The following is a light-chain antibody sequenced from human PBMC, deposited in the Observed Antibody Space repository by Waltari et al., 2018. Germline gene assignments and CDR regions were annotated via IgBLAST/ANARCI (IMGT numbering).Light chain of an antibody. CDR3: QHYNGDSRT. J-gene: IGKJ1*01. CDR2: KAS. V-gene: IGKV1-5*03. Sequence: DIQMTQSPSTLSVSVGDRVTITCRASQNVNRWLAWYQQKPGKAPKLLIYKASSSESGVPSRFSGSGSGTEFTLTISSLQADDFATYYCQHYNGDSRTFGQGTKVEIK. CDR1: QNVNRW.